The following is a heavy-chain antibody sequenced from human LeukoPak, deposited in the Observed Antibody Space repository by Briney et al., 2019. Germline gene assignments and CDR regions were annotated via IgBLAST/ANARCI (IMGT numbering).Heavy chain of an antibody. Sequence: GGSLRLSCAASGFTFSSYSMNWVHQAPGKGLEWVSSISSSSSYIYYADSVKGRFTISRDNAKNSLYLQMNIMRAEDTAVYYCGRRGYSYALDYWGQGTRVPVSS. CDR3: GRRGYSYALDY. CDR1: GFTFSSYS. CDR2: ISSSSSYI. D-gene: IGHD5-18*01. J-gene: IGHJ4*02. V-gene: IGHV3-21*01.